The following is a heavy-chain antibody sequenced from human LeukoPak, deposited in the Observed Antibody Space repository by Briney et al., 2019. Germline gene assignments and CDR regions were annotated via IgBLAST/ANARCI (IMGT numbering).Heavy chain of an antibody. CDR3: ARDNSVGDIAWWFDP. J-gene: IGHJ5*02. CDR1: GYTFINNW. D-gene: IGHD3-10*01. Sequence: GASVKVSCKASGYTFINNWMHWVRQAPGQGLEWVGLINPTGTTTLYAQKFQGRVTLTRDMSTSTDYMELRSLKSEDTAVYYCARDNSVGDIAWWFDPWGQGTPVTVSS. CDR2: INPTGTTT. V-gene: IGHV1-46*01.